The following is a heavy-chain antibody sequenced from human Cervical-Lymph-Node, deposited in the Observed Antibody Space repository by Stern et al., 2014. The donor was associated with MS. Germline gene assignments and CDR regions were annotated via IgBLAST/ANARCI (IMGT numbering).Heavy chain of an antibody. CDR3: ARRLTGVIGY. Sequence: QVQLQESGPGLVKPSETLSLTCTVSGGSISSGRYSWDWLRQPPGKGLEWFGGIDYSGNPHSATSLESRFAMSIDASKNQFSLQLRSVTAADTAVYYCARRLTGVIGYWGQGTLVTVSS. V-gene: IGHV4-39*01. D-gene: IGHD2-8*01. CDR1: GGSISSGRYS. CDR2: IDYSGNP. J-gene: IGHJ4*02.